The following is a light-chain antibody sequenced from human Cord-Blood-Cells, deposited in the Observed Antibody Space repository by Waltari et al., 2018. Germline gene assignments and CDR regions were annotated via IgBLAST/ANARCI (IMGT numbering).Light chain of an antibody. CDR1: QSVSSY. Sequence: EIVLTPSPATLSLSPGERATLSCRASQSVSSYLAWYQQKPGQAPRLLIYVASNRATGMPARFSGSGSGTDFTLTISSLEPEDFAVYYCQQRSNWPTFGGGTKVEIK. CDR3: QQRSNWPT. CDR2: VAS. V-gene: IGKV3-11*01. J-gene: IGKJ4*01.